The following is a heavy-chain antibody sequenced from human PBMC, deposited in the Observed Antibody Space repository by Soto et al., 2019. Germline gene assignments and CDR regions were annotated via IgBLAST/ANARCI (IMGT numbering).Heavy chain of an antibody. CDR1: GFTFSSYT. CDR3: ARGPLYYFDY. CDR2: ISSRSTNT. Sequence: EVQLVESGGGLVKPGGSLRLSCEDSGFTFSSYTMNWVRRAPGKGLEWVSSISSRSTNTHYADSVRGRFTISRDNAKRSLYLQMNSLRAEDTAVYDCARGPLYYFDYWGQGTLVTVSS. V-gene: IGHV3-21*02. J-gene: IGHJ4*02.